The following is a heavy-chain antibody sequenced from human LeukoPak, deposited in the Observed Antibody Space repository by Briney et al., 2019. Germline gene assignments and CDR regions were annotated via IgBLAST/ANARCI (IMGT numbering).Heavy chain of an antibody. CDR2: IYYSGST. CDR1: GGSINNYY. D-gene: IGHD2-15*01. V-gene: IGHV4-59*05. CDR3: ATLTTVVVVAAKGYP. Sequence: PSETLSLTCTVSGGSINNYYWSWIRQPPGKGLEWIGSIYYSGSTYYNPSLKSRVTISVDTSKNQFSLKLSSVTAADTAVYYCATLTTVVVVAAKGYPWGQGTLVTVSS. J-gene: IGHJ5*02.